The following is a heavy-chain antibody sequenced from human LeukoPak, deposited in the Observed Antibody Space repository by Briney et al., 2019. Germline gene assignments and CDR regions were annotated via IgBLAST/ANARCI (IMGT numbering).Heavy chain of an antibody. J-gene: IGHJ3*02. CDR3: ASMTTVTLDDAFDI. V-gene: IGHV3-33*01. CDR2: IWYDGSKS. CDR1: GXIFSSYG. Sequence: GGSLRLSCAASGXIFSSYGMHWVRQAPGKGLEWVALIWYDGSKSSHADSVKGRFTISRDNSKNTLYLQMNSLRAEDTAVYYCASMTTVTLDDAFDIWGHGTMVIVSS. D-gene: IGHD4-17*01.